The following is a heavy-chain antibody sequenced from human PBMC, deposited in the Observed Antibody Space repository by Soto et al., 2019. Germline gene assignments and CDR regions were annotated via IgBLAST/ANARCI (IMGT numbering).Heavy chain of an antibody. V-gene: IGHV3-53*01. CDR2: FYSGGTS. J-gene: IGHJ5*02. Sequence: EVQVVESGGGLVQSGGSLRLSCVVSGFNVNSNFMTWVRQAPGKGLEWVSEFYSGGTSYYADSVKGRFTISRDNSKNTVFLQMNNLRADDTAVYYCTTDSLWSPSRFDPWGQGTPVTVSS. D-gene: IGHD2-21*01. CDR1: GFNVNSNF. CDR3: TTDSLWSPSRFDP.